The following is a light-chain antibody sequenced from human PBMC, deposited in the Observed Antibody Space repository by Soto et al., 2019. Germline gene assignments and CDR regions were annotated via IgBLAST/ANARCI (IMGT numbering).Light chain of an antibody. CDR2: NNN. CDR1: SSNIGSNT. CDR3: ATWDDSLSGPV. J-gene: IGLJ3*02. Sequence: SVLTQPPSASGAPGQRVTISCSGSSSNIGSNTVNWYQQLPGTAPKLLIYNNNQGPSGVPDRFSGSKSGTSASLAISGLQSEDEADYYCATWDDSLSGPVFGGGTKLTVL. V-gene: IGLV1-44*01.